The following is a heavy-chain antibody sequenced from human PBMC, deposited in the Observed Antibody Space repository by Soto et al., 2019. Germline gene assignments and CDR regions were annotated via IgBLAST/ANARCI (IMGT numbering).Heavy chain of an antibody. CDR3: ALGISGKPSLDYYGLDV. D-gene: IGHD1-20*01. CDR1: GYTFTNYG. CDR2: ISAHNGNA. V-gene: IGHV1-18*01. J-gene: IGHJ6*02. Sequence: ASVKVSCKASGYTFTNYGINWVRQAPGQGLEWMGWISAHNGNADYTQHFQGRVTMTIDTSASTAYMDLRSLRSDDTAVYYCALGISGKPSLDYYGLDVWGQGTTVTVSS.